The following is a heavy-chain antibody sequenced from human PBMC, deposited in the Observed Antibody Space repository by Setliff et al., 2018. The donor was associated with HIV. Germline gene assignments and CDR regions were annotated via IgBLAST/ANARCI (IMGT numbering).Heavy chain of an antibody. Sequence: GGSLRLSCAASGFTFSGSAMHWVRQASGKGLEWVGRIRNKANSYGTAYAASVKGRFNISRDDSKSVAYLQMNSLRIEDTAVYYCTSGYGWYWGQGTLVTVSS. V-gene: IGHV3-73*01. J-gene: IGHJ4*02. CDR3: TSGYGWY. D-gene: IGHD5-18*01. CDR1: GFTFSGSA. CDR2: IRNKANSYGT.